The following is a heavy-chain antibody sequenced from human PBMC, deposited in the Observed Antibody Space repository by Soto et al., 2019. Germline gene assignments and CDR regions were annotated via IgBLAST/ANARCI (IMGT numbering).Heavy chain of an antibody. CDR2: ISSSSSYT. CDR3: ARDRSRQGGLGI. V-gene: IGHV3-11*06. D-gene: IGHD6-19*01. CDR1: GFTFSDYY. Sequence: GGSLRLSCAASGFTFSDYYMSWIRQAPGKGLEWVSYISSSSSYTNYADSVKGRFTISRDNAKNSLYLQMNSLRAEDTAVYYCARDRSRQGGLGIWGQGTMVTVSS. J-gene: IGHJ3*02.